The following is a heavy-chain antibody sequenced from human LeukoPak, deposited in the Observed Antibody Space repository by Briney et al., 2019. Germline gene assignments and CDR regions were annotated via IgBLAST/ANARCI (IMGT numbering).Heavy chain of an antibody. CDR3: ARRVVPATLGRVRGPYNWFDH. CDR1: GGSISSGSYY. CDR2: IYTSGST. D-gene: IGHD3-10*01. V-gene: IGHV4-61*02. Sequence: SETLSLTCTVSGGSISSGSYYWSWIRQPAGTGLEWIGRIYTSGSTHYNPSLKSRGTISVDTSKNQFSLKLSSVTAADTAVYYCARRVVPATLGRVRGPYNWFDHWGQGTLVTVSS. J-gene: IGHJ5*02.